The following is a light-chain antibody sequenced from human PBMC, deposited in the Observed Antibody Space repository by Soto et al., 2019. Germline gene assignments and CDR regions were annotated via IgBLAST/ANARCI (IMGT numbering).Light chain of an antibody. J-gene: IGKJ5*01. CDR3: QQRSNWLIT. CDR2: DAS. CDR1: QSVSSY. Sequence: EIVLTQSPATLSLSPGERATLSCRASQSVSSYLAWYQQKPGQAPRLLIYDASNRATGIPARFSGSGSGTDFTLTISSLEPEDFPVSYCQQRSNWLITFGQGTRLEIK. V-gene: IGKV3-11*01.